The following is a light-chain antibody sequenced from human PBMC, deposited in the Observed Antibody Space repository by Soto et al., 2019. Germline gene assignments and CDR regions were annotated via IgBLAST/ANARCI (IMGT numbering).Light chain of an antibody. CDR2: DSS. J-gene: IGKJ1*01. CDR1: QSISKC. V-gene: IGKV1-5*01. Sequence: DIQMTQFPSTLSASVGDRVTITCRYSQSISKCLAWYQQKPGKAPKLLIYDSSSLQSGVPSRFSGSGSGTEFTLTITSLQRDDFATYSCQQYDSYSWTFGQGTKVDIK. CDR3: QQYDSYSWT.